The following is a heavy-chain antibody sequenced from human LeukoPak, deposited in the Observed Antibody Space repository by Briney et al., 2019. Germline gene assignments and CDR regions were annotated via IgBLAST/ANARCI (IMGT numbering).Heavy chain of an antibody. Sequence: GGSLRLSCAASGFTFSNYWMHWVRQAPGKGLVWVSRINSDGSSTSYADSVKGRFTISRDNAKNTLYLQMNSLRAEDTAVYYCARAYCSSTSCYKDASDNWGQGTLVTVSS. D-gene: IGHD2-2*02. V-gene: IGHV3-74*01. J-gene: IGHJ4*02. CDR1: GFTFSNYW. CDR2: INSDGSST. CDR3: ARAYCSSTSCYKDASDN.